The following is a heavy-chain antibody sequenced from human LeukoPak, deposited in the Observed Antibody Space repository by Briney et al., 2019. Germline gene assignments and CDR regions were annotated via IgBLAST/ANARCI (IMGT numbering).Heavy chain of an antibody. Sequence: ASVKVSCKASGGTFSSYAITWVRQAPGQGLEWMGWISVYNGDTKYAQNLQGRVTLTTDTSTSTVYMELSSLRSEDTAVYYCATHGYCSGGSCYRAAFDIWGQGTMVTVSS. CDR1: GGTFSSYA. D-gene: IGHD2-15*01. V-gene: IGHV1-18*01. CDR3: ATHGYCSGGSCYRAAFDI. CDR2: ISVYNGDT. J-gene: IGHJ3*02.